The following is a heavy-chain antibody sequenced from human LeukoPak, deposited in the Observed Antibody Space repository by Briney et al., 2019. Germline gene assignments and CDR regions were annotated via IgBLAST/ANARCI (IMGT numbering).Heavy chain of an antibody. Sequence: GGSLRLSCAASGFTFSSYGMHWVRQAPGKGLEWVSAISGSGGSTYYADSVKGRFTISRDNSKNTLYLQMNSLRAEDTAVYYCAKDKWSPAALRPFDYWGQGTLVTVSS. CDR3: AKDKWSPAALRPFDY. D-gene: IGHD2-2*01. J-gene: IGHJ4*02. V-gene: IGHV3-23*01. CDR2: ISGSGGST. CDR1: GFTFSSYG.